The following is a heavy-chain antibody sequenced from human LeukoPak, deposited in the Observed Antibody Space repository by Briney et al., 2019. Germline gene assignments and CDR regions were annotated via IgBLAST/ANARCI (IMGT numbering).Heavy chain of an antibody. CDR3: ARETTVTAYFDY. D-gene: IGHD4-11*01. CDR2: IYSGGST. Sequence: PGGSLRLSCAASGFTVSNNYMSWVRQAPEKGLEWVSVIYSGGSTYYADSVKGRFTISRDNSKNTRYLQMNSLRAEDTAVYYCARETTVTAYFDYWGQGTLVTVSS. J-gene: IGHJ4*02. V-gene: IGHV3-53*01. CDR1: GFTVSNNY.